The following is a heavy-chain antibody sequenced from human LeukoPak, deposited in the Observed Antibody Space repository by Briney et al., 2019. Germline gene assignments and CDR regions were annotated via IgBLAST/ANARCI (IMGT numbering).Heavy chain of an antibody. CDR3: ARGMFDWLLN. J-gene: IGHJ4*02. CDR2: INHSGST. Sequence: SETLSLTCTVSGGSISSYYWSWIRQPAGKGLEWIGEINHSGSTNYNPSLKSRVTISVDTSKNQFSLKLSSVTAADTAVYYCARGMFDWLLNWGQGTLVTVSS. D-gene: IGHD3-9*01. V-gene: IGHV4-34*01. CDR1: GGSISSYY.